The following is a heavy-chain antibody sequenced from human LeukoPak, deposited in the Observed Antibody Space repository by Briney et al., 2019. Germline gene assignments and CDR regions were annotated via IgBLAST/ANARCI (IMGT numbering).Heavy chain of an antibody. V-gene: IGHV4-59*02. CDR3: ARYDFWSGIPFDP. CDR2: IYHTGST. CDR1: GGSVSDYY. J-gene: IGHJ5*02. D-gene: IGHD3-3*01. Sequence: SETLSLTCTISGGSVSDYYWSWIRQSPGKGLEWIGYIYHTGSTSYSPSLKSRVTISADTSQNQFSLKLSSVTAADTAVYYCARYDFWSGIPFDPWGQGTLVTVSS.